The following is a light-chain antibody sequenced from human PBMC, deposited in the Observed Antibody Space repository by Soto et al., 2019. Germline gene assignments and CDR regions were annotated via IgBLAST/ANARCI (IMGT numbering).Light chain of an antibody. J-gene: IGLJ1*01. Sequence: QSVLTQPPSASGTPGQRVTISCSGSTSNIGGNFVSWYQQFPGTAPKLLVYSNDHRPSGVPDRLSGSKSGTSASLAISGLRSDDEADYYYAAWDDSLSAYVFGTGTKVTV. CDR2: SND. CDR1: TSNIGGNF. V-gene: IGLV1-47*02. CDR3: AAWDDSLSAYV.